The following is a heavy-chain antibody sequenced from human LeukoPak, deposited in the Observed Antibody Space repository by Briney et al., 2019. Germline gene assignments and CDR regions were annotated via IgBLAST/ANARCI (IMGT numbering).Heavy chain of an antibody. Sequence: GGPLRLSCAASGFTFSSYAIHWVRQAPGKGLEYVSAISSNGGSTYYANSVKGRFTISRDNSKNTLYLQMGSLRAEDMAVYYCARDISGDGYFDYWGQGTLVTVSS. CDR3: ARDISGDGYFDY. CDR2: ISSNGGST. D-gene: IGHD3-10*01. CDR1: GFTFSSYA. J-gene: IGHJ4*02. V-gene: IGHV3-64*01.